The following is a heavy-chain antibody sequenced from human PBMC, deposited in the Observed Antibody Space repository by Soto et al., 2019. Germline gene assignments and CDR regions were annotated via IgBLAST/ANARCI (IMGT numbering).Heavy chain of an antibody. CDR1: GGSFSGYY. CDR2: INHSGST. Sequence: SETLSLTCAVYGGSFSGYYWSWIRQPPGKGLEWIGEINHSGSTSYNPSLKSRVTMSVDTSKNEFSLKLTSVTDADTAVYYCARRVDHYDSSGDANDIWGQGTMVTVSS. V-gene: IGHV4-34*01. J-gene: IGHJ3*02. CDR3: ARRVDHYDSSGDANDI. D-gene: IGHD3-22*01.